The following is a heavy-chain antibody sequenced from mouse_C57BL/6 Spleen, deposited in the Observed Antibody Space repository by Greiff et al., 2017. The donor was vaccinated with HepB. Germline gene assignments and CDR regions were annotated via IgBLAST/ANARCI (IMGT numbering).Heavy chain of an antibody. D-gene: IGHD1-1*01. Sequence: EVKVEESGGGLVQPGGSMKLSCAASGFTFSDAWMDWVRQSPEKGLEWVAYISSGSSTIYYADTVKGRFTISRDNAKNTLFLQMTSLRSEDTAMYYCARDGSSPRYAMDYWGQGTSVTVSS. J-gene: IGHJ4*01. V-gene: IGHV5-17*01. CDR1: GFTFSDAW. CDR2: ISSGSSTI. CDR3: ARDGSSPRYAMDY.